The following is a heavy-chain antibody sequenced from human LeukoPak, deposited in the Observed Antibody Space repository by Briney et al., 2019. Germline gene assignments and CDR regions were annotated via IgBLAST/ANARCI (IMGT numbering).Heavy chain of an antibody. J-gene: IGHJ3*02. V-gene: IGHV4-31*03. Sequence: SETLSLTCNVSGVSVSDGRYYWTWIRQHPGKGLEWIGYKYYSGSAKYNPSPKSRLTISIDTSKNQFSLQLSSVTAADTATYYCANPYCSGISCLDVFNMWGQGTRVTVSS. D-gene: IGHD2-2*01. CDR3: ANPYCSGISCLDVFNM. CDR1: GVSVSDGRYY. CDR2: KYYSGSA.